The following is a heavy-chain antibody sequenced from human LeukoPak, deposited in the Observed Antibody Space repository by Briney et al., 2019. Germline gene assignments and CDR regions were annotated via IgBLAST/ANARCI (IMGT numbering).Heavy chain of an antibody. D-gene: IGHD6-19*01. V-gene: IGHV3-13*01. CDR1: GFTFSSYD. CDR3: ARAGSGWYDFDY. J-gene: IGHJ4*02. CDR2: IGTAGDT. Sequence: GGSLRLSCAASGFTFSSYDMHWVRQATGKGLEWVSAIGTAGDTYYPGSVKGRFTISRENAKNSLYLQMNSLRAGDTAVYYRARAGSGWYDFDYWGQGTLVTVSS.